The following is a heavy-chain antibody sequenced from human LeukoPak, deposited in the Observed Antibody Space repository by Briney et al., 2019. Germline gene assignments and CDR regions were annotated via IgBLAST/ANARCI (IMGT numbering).Heavy chain of an antibody. CDR2: INHSGST. V-gene: IGHV4-34*01. Sequence: PSETLSLTCAVYGGSFSGYYWSWIRQPPGKGLEWIGEINHSGSTNYNPSLKSRVTISVDTSKNQFSLKLSSVTAADTAVYYCATLVRQQLVLSNWFDPWGQGTLVTVSS. CDR3: ATLVRQQLVLSNWFDP. J-gene: IGHJ5*02. CDR1: GGSFSGYY. D-gene: IGHD6-13*01.